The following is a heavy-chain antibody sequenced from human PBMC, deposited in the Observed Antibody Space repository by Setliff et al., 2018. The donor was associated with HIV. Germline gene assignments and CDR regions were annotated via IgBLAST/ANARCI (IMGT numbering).Heavy chain of an antibody. V-gene: IGHV4-4*02. CDR3: ARDKRASFDGLDV. CDR2: VRHGGST. Sequence: SETLSLTCSVSRDSITNNYWWSWVRQPPGKGLEWIGEVRHGGSTNYNPFLKSRVTISVDTFKNQFSLKLSSVTAADTAVYYCARDKRASFDGLDVWGQGTTVTVSS. J-gene: IGHJ6*02. CDR1: RDSITNNYW.